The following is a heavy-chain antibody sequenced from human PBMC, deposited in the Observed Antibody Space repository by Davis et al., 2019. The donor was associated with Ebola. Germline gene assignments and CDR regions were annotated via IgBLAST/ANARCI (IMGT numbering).Heavy chain of an antibody. J-gene: IGHJ6*02. CDR2: ISSSGTYL. Sequence: PGGSLRLSCAASGVTFSGYTMPWVRQAPGKGLEWVSSISSSGTYLQYADSVEGRFTISRDNAKNSLYLQMNSLITEDTAVYYCARARGDIIVVPTATRYFHGFDVWGQGTTVTVSS. V-gene: IGHV3-21*06. CDR3: ARARGDIIVVPTATRYFHGFDV. D-gene: IGHD2-2*01. CDR1: GVTFSGYT.